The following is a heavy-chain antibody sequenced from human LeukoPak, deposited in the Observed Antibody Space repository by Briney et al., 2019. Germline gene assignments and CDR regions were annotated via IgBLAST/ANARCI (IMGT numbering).Heavy chain of an antibody. CDR2: IAGSGATT. CDR3: AKYIVGNSDSY. CDR1: GFTLSSYA. J-gene: IGHJ4*02. D-gene: IGHD1-26*01. V-gene: IGHV3-23*01. Sequence: GGSLRLSCGASGFTLSSYAMSWVRQAPGKGLEWVSTIAGSGATTYYADSVKGRFTISRDNSKNTLYLQMNSLRAEDTAVYYCAKYIVGNSDSYWGQGTLVTVSS.